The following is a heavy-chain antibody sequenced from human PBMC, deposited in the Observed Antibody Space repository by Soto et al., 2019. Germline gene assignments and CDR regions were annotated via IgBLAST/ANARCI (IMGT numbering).Heavy chain of an antibody. CDR3: AMAQPTYSSSYFAY. V-gene: IGHV3-23*01. CDR1: GFTFSSYA. D-gene: IGHD3-22*01. J-gene: IGHJ4*02. Sequence: EVQLLESGGDLVQPGGSLRLSCAASGFTFSSYAMSWVRQAPGKGLEWVSTISGRGDDTYYTDSVKGRFTISRDNSKNTLYVHMNSLRAEDTAVYYCAMAQPTYSSSYFAYWGQGTLVTVSS. CDR2: ISGRGDDT.